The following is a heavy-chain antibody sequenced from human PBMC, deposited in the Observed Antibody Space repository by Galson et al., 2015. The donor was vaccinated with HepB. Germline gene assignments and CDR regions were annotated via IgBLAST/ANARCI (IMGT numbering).Heavy chain of an antibody. J-gene: IGHJ4*02. CDR1: GFTFSSYA. Sequence: SLRLSCAASGFTFSSYAMTWVRQAPGKGLEWVSVVSPSGDTTSYADSVKGRFTISRDNSKNTLSLQMNSLRAEDTALYYCAKYQSGQWLIDYWGQGTLVTVSS. V-gene: IGHV3-23*01. CDR3: AKYQSGQWLIDY. D-gene: IGHD6-19*01. CDR2: VSPSGDTT.